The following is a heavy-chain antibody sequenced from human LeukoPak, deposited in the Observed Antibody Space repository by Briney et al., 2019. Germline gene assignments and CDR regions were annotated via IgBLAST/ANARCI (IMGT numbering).Heavy chain of an antibody. Sequence: SETLSLICTVSGASISSYSYYWGWIRQPPGKGLEWIGNIYYSGSTYYNPSLKSRVTISVDTSKNQFSLKLSSVTAADTAVYYCARAATDAFDIWGQGTMVTVSS. CDR2: IYYSGST. CDR3: ARAATDAFDI. CDR1: GASISSYSYY. J-gene: IGHJ3*02. V-gene: IGHV4-39*01.